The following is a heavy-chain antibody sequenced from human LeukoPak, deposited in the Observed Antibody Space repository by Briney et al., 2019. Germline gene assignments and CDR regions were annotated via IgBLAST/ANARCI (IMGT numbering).Heavy chain of an antibody. CDR1: GFTFSSSW. Sequence: GGSLRLSCAASGFTFSSSWMSWVRQAPGKGLEWVANIKEDGSEKYYVDSVKGRFTISRDNAENSLDLQMNSLRGEDTAVYYCAKTGERDYWGQGTLVTVSS. CDR3: AKTGERDY. CDR2: IKEDGSEK. J-gene: IGHJ4*02. V-gene: IGHV3-7*01. D-gene: IGHD7-27*01.